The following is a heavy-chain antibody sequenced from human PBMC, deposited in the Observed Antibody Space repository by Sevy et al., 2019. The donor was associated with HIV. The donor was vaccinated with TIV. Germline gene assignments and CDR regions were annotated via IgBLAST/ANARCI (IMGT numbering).Heavy chain of an antibody. J-gene: IGHJ4*02. CDR2: IYSRTDAGTT. CDR1: GFTLSNAW. V-gene: IGHV3-15*01. Sequence: GGSLRLSCAASGFTLSNAWMNWVRQAPGKGLEWVGRIYSRTDAGTTDYAVPVKCRFSIDRDESKHSLHLHMISLENEDAADYYCTSLTVIRVRDDYWGQGTLVTVSS. CDR3: TSLTVIRVRDDY. D-gene: IGHD7-27*01.